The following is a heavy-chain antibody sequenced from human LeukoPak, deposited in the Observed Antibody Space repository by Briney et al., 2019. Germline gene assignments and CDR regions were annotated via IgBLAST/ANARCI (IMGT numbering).Heavy chain of an antibody. CDR1: GFTFSNAW. CDR3: TTVGSGYDYDY. V-gene: IGHV3-15*01. CDR2: IKNKSDGGTT. D-gene: IGHD5-12*01. J-gene: IGHJ4*02. Sequence: GGSLRLFCAASGFTFSNAWMSWVRQAPGKGLEEVGRIKNKSDGGTTDYAAAVRGRFTISRDDSKNTLYLQMNSLKTEDTAVYYCTTVGSGYDYDYWGQGTLVTVSS.